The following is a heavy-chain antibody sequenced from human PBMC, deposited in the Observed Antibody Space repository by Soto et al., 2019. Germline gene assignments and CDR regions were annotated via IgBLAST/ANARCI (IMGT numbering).Heavy chain of an antibody. D-gene: IGHD2-15*01. J-gene: IGHJ6*03. CDR3: AKDQQDIVVVVAALDYYYMDV. V-gene: IGHV3-23*01. CDR2: ISGSGGST. CDR1: GFTLSSYA. Sequence: GGSLRLSCAASGFTLSSYAMSWVHQAPGKGLEWVSAISGSGGSTYYADSVKGRFTISRDNSKNTLYLQMNSLRAEDTAVYYCAKDQQDIVVVVAALDYYYMDVWGKGTTVTVSS.